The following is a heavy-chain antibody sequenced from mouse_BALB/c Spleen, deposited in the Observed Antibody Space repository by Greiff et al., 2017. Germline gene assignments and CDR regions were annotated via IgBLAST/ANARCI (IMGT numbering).Heavy chain of an antibody. CDR2: IWAGGST. D-gene: IGHD2-3*01. V-gene: IGHV2-9*02. J-gene: IGHJ3*01. CDR1: GFSLTSYG. CDR3: ARDQGDGYRPWFAY. Sequence: VQLVESGPGLVAPSQSLSITCTVSGFSLTSYGVHWVRQPPGKGLEWLGVIWAGGSTNYNSALMSRLSISKDNSKSQVFLKMNSLQTDDTAMYYSARDQGDGYRPWFAYWGQGTLVTVSA.